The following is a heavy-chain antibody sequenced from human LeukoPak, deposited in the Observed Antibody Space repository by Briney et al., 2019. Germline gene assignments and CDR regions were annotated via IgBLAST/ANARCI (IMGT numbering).Heavy chain of an antibody. V-gene: IGHV1-18*01. Sequence: ASVKVSCKSSGYTFTSYGISWVRQAPGQGLEWMGWISAYHGNSNYAQKLQGRVTMTTDTSTSTAYMELRSLRSDDTAVYYCARDKPGVVIVNDAFDIWGQGTMVTVSS. CDR2: ISAYHGNS. J-gene: IGHJ3*02. D-gene: IGHD3-3*01. CDR1: GYTFTSYG. CDR3: ARDKPGVVIVNDAFDI.